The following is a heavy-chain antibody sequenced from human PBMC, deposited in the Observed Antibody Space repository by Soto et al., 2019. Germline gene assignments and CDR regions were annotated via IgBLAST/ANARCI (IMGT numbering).Heavy chain of an antibody. J-gene: IGHJ5*02. CDR3: ARDMYSSDYFVKWFEP. CDR2: ISHEGYNK. D-gene: IGHD6-19*01. V-gene: IGHV3-30-3*01. Sequence: QVRLVESVGGVVQPGRSLRLSCTASGFSCSSYAMYWFRPPPGNGLEWVAVISHEGYNKTYADSVKGRVTVSRDNSNRSLDLQLNSLRGEDTAMYYCARDMYSSDYFVKWFEPWGQGTLVTVAS. CDR1: GFSCSSYA.